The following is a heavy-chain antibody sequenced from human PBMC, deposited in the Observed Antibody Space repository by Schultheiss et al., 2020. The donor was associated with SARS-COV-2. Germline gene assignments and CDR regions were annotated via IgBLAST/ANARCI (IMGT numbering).Heavy chain of an antibody. CDR3: ARQNGEIVGAINWFDP. Sequence: SETLSLTCTVSGGSISSYYWSWIRQPPGKGLEWIGYIYYSGSTNYNPSLKSRVTISVDTSKNQFSLKLSSVTAADTAVYYCARQNGEIVGAINWFDPWGQGTLVTVSS. J-gene: IGHJ5*02. CDR2: IYYSGST. V-gene: IGHV4-59*08. CDR1: GGSISSYY. D-gene: IGHD1-26*01.